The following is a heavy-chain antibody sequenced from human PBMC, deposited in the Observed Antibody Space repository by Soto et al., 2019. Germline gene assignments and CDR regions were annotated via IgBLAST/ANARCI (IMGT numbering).Heavy chain of an antibody. CDR3: ARGRYGDY. Sequence: QAHLVQSGPEVKKPGASVKVSCKGSGYIFTSYGIAWVRQAPGQGLEWMGWISAHNGKTEYAQKFQGRVTVTRDTSTRTDYLELRSLRSDEKALYYCARGRYGDYWGQGALVTVSS. J-gene: IGHJ4*02. CDR1: GYIFTSYG. V-gene: IGHV1-18*01. CDR2: ISAHNGKT. D-gene: IGHD4-17*01.